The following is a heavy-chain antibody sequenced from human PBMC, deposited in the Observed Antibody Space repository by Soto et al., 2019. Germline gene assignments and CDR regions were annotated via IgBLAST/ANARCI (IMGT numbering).Heavy chain of an antibody. J-gene: IGHJ4*02. CDR1: GGSISSYY. V-gene: IGHV4-59*01. D-gene: IGHD2-15*01. CDR3: ARDYGGSFDY. Sequence: QVQLQESGPGLVKPSETLSLTCTVSGGSISSYYWSWIRQPPGKGLEWIGYIYYSGRTNYNPSLNSRVTISVDTSKNQFSLKLSFVTAADTAVYYCARDYGGSFDYWGQGTLVTVSS. CDR2: IYYSGRT.